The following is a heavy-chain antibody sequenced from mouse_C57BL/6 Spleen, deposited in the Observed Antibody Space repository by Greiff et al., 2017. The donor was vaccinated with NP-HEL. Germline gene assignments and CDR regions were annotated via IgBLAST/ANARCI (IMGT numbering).Heavy chain of an antibody. J-gene: IGHJ3*01. Sequence: VQLQQSGPELVKPGASVKISCKASGYTFTDYYMNWVKQSHGKSLEWIGDINPNNGGTSYNQKFKGKATLTVDKSSSTAYMELRSLTSEDSAVYYCARWDGYDRGYWGQGTLVTVSA. D-gene: IGHD2-2*01. V-gene: IGHV1-26*01. CDR3: ARWDGYDRGY. CDR2: INPNNGGT. CDR1: GYTFTDYY.